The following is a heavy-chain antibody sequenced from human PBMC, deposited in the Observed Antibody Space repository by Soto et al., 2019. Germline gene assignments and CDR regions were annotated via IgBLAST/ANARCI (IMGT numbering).Heavy chain of an antibody. CDR1: GYTFTTYG. J-gene: IGHJ4*02. Sequence: ASVKVSCKSSGYTFTTYGISWVRQAPGQGLEWMGWISAYNGNTNYAQKLQGRVTLTTDTSTSTAYMELRSLRSDDTAVYYCAREDDYGGSFDYWGQGTLVTVSS. V-gene: IGHV1-18*01. D-gene: IGHD4-17*01. CDR3: AREDDYGGSFDY. CDR2: ISAYNGNT.